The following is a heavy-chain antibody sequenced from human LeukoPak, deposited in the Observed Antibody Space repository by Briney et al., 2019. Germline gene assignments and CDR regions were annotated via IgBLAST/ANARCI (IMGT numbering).Heavy chain of an antibody. D-gene: IGHD2-15*01. CDR2: ISWNSGSI. Sequence: GRSLRLSCAASGFTFDDYAMHWVRQAPGKGLEWVSGISWNSGSIGYADSVKGRFTISRDNAKNSLYLQMNSLRAEDTALYYCATTLSAAVYWGQGTLVTVSS. J-gene: IGHJ4*02. CDR1: GFTFDDYA. CDR3: ATTLSAAVY. V-gene: IGHV3-9*01.